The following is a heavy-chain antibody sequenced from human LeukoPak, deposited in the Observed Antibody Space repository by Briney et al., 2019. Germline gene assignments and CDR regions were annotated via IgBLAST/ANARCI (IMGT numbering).Heavy chain of an antibody. J-gene: IGHJ4*02. CDR1: GFTFSNYA. V-gene: IGHV3-30*01. CDR3: TREERGYIPAF. Sequence: GGSLRLSYAASGFTFSNYAMHWVRQTPGKGLEWVAFVSYDGSWDSHSDSVKGRFTISRDDSKNTLYLQMTRLRAEDTAVYYCTREERGYIPAFWGQGTLVTVSS. D-gene: IGHD3-16*02. CDR2: VSYDGSWD.